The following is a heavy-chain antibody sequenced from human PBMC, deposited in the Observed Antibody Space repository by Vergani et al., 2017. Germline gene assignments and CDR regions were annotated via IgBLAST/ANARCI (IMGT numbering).Heavy chain of an antibody. CDR3: ARDLTGPIAARLAYYYYGMDV. CDR2: ISSSSSTI. V-gene: IGHV3-48*01. J-gene: IGHJ6*02. D-gene: IGHD6-6*01. CDR1: GFTFSSYS. Sequence: EVQLVESGGGLVQPGGSLRLSCAASGFTFSSYSMNWVRQAPGKGLEWVSYISSSSSTIYYADSVKGRFTISRDNAKKSLYLQMNSLRAGDTAVYYCARDLTGPIAARLAYYYYGMDVWGQGTTVTVSS.